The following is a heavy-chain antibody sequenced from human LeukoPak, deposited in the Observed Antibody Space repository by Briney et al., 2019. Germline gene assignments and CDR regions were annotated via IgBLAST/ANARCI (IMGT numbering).Heavy chain of an antibody. V-gene: IGHV1-18*01. CDR1: GYTFTSYG. Sequence: ASVKVSCKASGYTFTSYGISWVRQAPGQGLEWMGWISAYNGNTNYAQKLQGRVTMTTDTSTSTAYMELRSLRSDDTAVYYCARDQAAYCCGDCYPRYFQHWGQGTLVTVSS. CDR2: ISAYNGNT. D-gene: IGHD2-21*02. CDR3: ARDQAAYCCGDCYPRYFQH. J-gene: IGHJ1*01.